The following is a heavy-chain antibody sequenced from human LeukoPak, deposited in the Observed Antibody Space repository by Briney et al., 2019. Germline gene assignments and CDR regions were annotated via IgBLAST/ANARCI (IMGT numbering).Heavy chain of an antibody. J-gene: IGHJ4*02. V-gene: IGHV3-23*01. CDR1: GFMFSSYA. D-gene: IGHD5-12*01. Sequence: GGSLRLSCAASGFMFSSYAMTWVRQAPGKGLEWVSSISGPGEFTYYAESVKGRCTISRDNPENTVYLRMNRLRVDDTAVYYCAKVGYDDLDQWGQGTLVPVSS. CDR3: AKVGYDDLDQ. CDR2: ISGPGEFT.